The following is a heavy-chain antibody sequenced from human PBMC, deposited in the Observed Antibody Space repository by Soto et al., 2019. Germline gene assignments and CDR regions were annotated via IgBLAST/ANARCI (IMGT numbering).Heavy chain of an antibody. CDR2: ISYDGNNK. D-gene: IGHD2-2*01. CDR1: GFTFSSYA. CDR3: GRCTSTSCHLGADY. J-gene: IGHJ4*02. V-gene: IGHV3-30-3*01. Sequence: PWGSLRLSCAASGFTFSSYAMHWVHQAPGKGLEWVALISYDGNNKYYADSVKGRFTISRDNSKNTLYLQMNSLRTEDTAAYYCGRCTSTSCHLGADYWGQGTLVTVSS.